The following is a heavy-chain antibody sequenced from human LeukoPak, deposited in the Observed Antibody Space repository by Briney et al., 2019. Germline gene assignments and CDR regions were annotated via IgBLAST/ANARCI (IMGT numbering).Heavy chain of an antibody. CDR2: ISWNSGSI. CDR1: GITFDDYA. Sequence: GRSLRLSCAASGITFDDYAMHWVRQAPGKGLEWVSGISWNSGSIGYADSVKGRFTISRDNARNSLYLQMNSLRAEDTALYYCAKAGTRSYYYDSSGYFDYWGQGTLVTVSS. V-gene: IGHV3-9*01. J-gene: IGHJ4*02. CDR3: AKAGTRSYYYDSSGYFDY. D-gene: IGHD3-22*01.